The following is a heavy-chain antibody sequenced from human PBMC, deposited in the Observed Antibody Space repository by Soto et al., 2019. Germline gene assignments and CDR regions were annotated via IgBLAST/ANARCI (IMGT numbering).Heavy chain of an antibody. CDR2: IYYSGST. Sequence: QVHLQESGPGLVKPSGTLSLTCGVSGASISSINWWSWVRQTPGKGLEWIGEIYYSGSTNYNPSLTSRVTMSIDKSKNQFFLDLTSLTAADTALYSCARSSGVSATRWFDAWGQGTLVTVSS. CDR3: ARSSGVSATRWFDA. V-gene: IGHV4-4*02. D-gene: IGHD3-10*01. J-gene: IGHJ5*02. CDR1: GASISSINW.